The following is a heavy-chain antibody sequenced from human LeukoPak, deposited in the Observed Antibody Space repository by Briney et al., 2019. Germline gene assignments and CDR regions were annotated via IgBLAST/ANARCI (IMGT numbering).Heavy chain of an antibody. J-gene: IGHJ6*03. CDR1: GGTFSTYA. CDR3: AREMGTLRTYYYYYMDV. D-gene: IGHD5-24*01. CDR2: IIPIFGTA. V-gene: IGHV1-69*13. Sequence: SVKVSCKASGGTFSTYAITWVRQAPGQGRVWLGGIIPIFGTANYAQKFQGRVTITAAESTSTAYMELSSLRSEDTAVYYCAREMGTLRTYYYYYMDVWGKGTTVTVSS.